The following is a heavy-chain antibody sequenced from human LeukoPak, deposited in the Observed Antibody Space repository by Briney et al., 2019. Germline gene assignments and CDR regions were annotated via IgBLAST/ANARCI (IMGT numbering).Heavy chain of an antibody. CDR1: GFTFSSYA. CDR2: ISGSGGST. Sequence: GGSLRLSCAASGFTFSSYAMSWVRQAPGKGLEGVSAISGSGGSTYYADSVKGRFTISRDNSKNTLYLQMNSLRAEDTAVYYCAKAGGDYEDGDAFDIWGQGTMVTVSS. V-gene: IGHV3-23*01. CDR3: AKAGGDYEDGDAFDI. J-gene: IGHJ3*02. D-gene: IGHD4-17*01.